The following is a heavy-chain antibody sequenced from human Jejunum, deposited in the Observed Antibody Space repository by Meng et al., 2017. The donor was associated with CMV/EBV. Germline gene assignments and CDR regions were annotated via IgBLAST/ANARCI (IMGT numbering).Heavy chain of an antibody. D-gene: IGHD3-22*01. CDR2: IIAVLKTP. Sequence: DSGAEVKKPGSSGKVSCKASGASFINFAFSWVRQAPGQGLEWMGGIIAVLKTPTYAQKFRGRLTITADESTGTTYMDLTSLTSEDTAVYYCARGFSNGYLPFDYWGQGTLVTVSS. CDR1: GASFINFA. J-gene: IGHJ4*02. V-gene: IGHV1-69*01. CDR3: ARGFSNGYLPFDY.